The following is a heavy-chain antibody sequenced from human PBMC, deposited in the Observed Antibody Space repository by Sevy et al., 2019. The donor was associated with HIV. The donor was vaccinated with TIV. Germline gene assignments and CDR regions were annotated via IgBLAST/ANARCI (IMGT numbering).Heavy chain of an antibody. J-gene: IGHJ6*02. CDR2: IYPRDSDT. D-gene: IGHD2-8*02. CDR1: GYRFTSYW. V-gene: IGHV5-51*01. CDR3: ARRIVLSGMDV. Sequence: GESLKISCKGSGYRFTSYWIGWVRQMPGKGLGWMGLIYPRDSDTRYSPSFQGQVTISADKSISTAYLQWSSLKASDTAMYYCARRIVLSGMDVWGQRTTVTVSS.